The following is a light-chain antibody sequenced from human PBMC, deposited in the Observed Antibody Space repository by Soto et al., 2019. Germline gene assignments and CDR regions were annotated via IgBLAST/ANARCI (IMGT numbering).Light chain of an antibody. V-gene: IGKV3-20*01. Sequence: IVLTQSPGPLSLSPAERATLSCRSSQSVTSSYLAWYQQKPGQAPRILIYDASSRATGIPDRFSGSGSGTDFTLTISRLEPEDFAVYYCQQYGSTPVTFGQGTKVDIK. J-gene: IGKJ1*01. CDR3: QQYGSTPVT. CDR1: QSVTSSY. CDR2: DAS.